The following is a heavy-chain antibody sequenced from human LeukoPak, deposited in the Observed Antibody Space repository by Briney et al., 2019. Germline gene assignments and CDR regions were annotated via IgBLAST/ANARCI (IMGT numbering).Heavy chain of an antibody. V-gene: IGHV4-34*01. D-gene: IGHD6-19*01. CDR3: ARDVHSSGWGRPYYYYGMDV. CDR2: INHSGST. J-gene: IGHJ6*02. CDR1: GGSFSGYY. Sequence: KPSETLSLTCAVYGGSFSGYYWSWIRQPPGKGLEWIGEINHSGSTNYNPSLKSRVTISVDTSKNQFSLKPSSVTAADTAVYYCARDVHSSGWGRPYYYYGMDVWGQGTTVTVSS.